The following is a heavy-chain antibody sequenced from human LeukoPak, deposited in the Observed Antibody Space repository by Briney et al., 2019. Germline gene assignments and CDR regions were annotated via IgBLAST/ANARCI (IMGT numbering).Heavy chain of an antibody. CDR2: ISSSSSYI. V-gene: IGHV3-21*01. CDR3: ARDEMATTEGAGDY. Sequence: GGSLRLSCAASGFTFSSYSMNWVRQAPGKGLEWVSSISSSSSYIYYADSVKGRFTISRDNAKNSLYLQMNSLRAEDTAVYYCARDEMATTEGAGDYWGQETLVTVSS. D-gene: IGHD5-24*01. CDR1: GFTFSSYS. J-gene: IGHJ4*02.